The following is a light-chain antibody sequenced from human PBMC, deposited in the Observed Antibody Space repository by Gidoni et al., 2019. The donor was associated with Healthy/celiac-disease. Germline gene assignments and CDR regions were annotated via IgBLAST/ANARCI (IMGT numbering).Light chain of an antibody. V-gene: IGKV3-20*01. CDR1: QRVSSSY. CDR3: QHCGSSPLVT. Sequence: EVVLTQSPGTLPLSPGERATVTCRASQRVSSSYLAWYQQKPGQAPRLLIYGASSRATGIPDRFSGSGSGTDFTLTISRLKPEDFAVYYCQHCGSSPLVTFXQXTKLEIK. J-gene: IGKJ2*01. CDR2: GAS.